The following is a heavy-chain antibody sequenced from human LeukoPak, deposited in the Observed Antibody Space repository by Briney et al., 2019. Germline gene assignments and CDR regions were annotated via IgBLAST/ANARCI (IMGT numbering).Heavy chain of an antibody. J-gene: IGHJ4*02. D-gene: IGHD5-24*01. CDR1: GGSISSYY. V-gene: IGHV4-34*01. CDR3: ARGVIEMATITGTLYYFDY. Sequence: SSETLSLTCTVSGGSISSYYWSWIRQPPGKGLEWIGEINHSGSTNYNPSLKSRVTISVDTSKNQFSLKLSSVTAADTAVYYCARGVIEMATITGTLYYFDYWGQGTLVTVSS. CDR2: INHSGST.